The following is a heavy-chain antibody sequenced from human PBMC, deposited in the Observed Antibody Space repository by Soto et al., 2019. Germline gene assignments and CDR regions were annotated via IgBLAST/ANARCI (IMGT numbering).Heavy chain of an antibody. V-gene: IGHV1-69*06. CDR3: ARMYQLLRTARFDP. CDR1: GGTFSSYA. CDR2: IIPIFGTA. D-gene: IGHD2-2*01. Sequence: QVQLVQSGAEVQKPGSSVKVSCKASGGTFSSYAISWVRQAPGQGREWMGGIIPIFGTANYSQKFQGRVTITADKSTSTAYMELSSLRSEDTAVYYCARMYQLLRTARFDPWGQETLVTVSS. J-gene: IGHJ5*02.